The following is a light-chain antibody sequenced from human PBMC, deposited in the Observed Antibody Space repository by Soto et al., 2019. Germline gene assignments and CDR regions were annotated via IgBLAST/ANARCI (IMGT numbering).Light chain of an antibody. CDR2: DAS. J-gene: IGKJ1*01. CDR1: QSVASY. V-gene: IGKV3-11*01. CDR3: QQRSNWPLT. Sequence: AFKQPPATLSLSPWEGPTFSSMASQSVASYLAWYQQKPGQAPRLLIYDASNRATGIPTRFSGSGSGTDFTLTISSLEPEDSAVYYCQQRSNWPLTFGQGTKVDIK.